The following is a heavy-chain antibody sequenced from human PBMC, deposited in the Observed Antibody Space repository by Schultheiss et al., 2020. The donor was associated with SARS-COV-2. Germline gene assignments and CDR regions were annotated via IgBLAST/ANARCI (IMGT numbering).Heavy chain of an antibody. CDR2: ISSSGSTI. Sequence: GGSLRLSCAASGFTFSSYEMNWVRQAPGKGLEWVSYISSSGSTIYYADSVKGRFTISRDNAKNSLYLQMNSLRAEDTAVYYCARARGHYDFWSGYATSVPYFDYWGQGTLVTVSS. CDR1: GFTFSSYE. J-gene: IGHJ4*02. V-gene: IGHV3-48*03. CDR3: ARARGHYDFWSGYATSVPYFDY. D-gene: IGHD3-3*01.